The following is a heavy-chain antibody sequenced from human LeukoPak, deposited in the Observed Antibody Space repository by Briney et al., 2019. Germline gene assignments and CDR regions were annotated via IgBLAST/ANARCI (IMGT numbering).Heavy chain of an antibody. V-gene: IGHV1-2*02. Sequence: ASVTDSSMASVYTFTDYYLHWVRQAPGQGLEWMGRINPNSGRPNYAQRFTDRVTLTRDTSISNVYMELNRLTSDDNAVYYCARHPNLDYWGQGTLVIASS. CDR2: INPNSGRP. CDR1: VYTFTDYY. J-gene: IGHJ4*02. CDR3: ARHPNLDY.